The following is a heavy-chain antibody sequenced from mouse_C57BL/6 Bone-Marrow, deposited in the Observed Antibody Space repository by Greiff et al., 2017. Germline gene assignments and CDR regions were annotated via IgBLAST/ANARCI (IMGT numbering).Heavy chain of an antibody. CDR2: IYPGSGST. Sequence: VQLQQPGAELVKPGASVKMSCKASGYTFTSYWITWVKPRPGQGLEWIGDIYPGSGSTNYNEKFKSKATLTVDTSSSTAYMQLSSLTSEDSAVYYCAFYDYDRYYYAMDYWGQGTSVTVSS. CDR1: GYTFTSYW. V-gene: IGHV1-55*01. D-gene: IGHD2-4*01. J-gene: IGHJ4*01. CDR3: AFYDYDRYYYAMDY.